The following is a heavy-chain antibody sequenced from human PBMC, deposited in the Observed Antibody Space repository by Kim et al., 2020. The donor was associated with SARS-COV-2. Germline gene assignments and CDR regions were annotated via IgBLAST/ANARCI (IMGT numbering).Heavy chain of an antibody. CDR1: GGSISNSRSY. D-gene: IGHD3-16*01. V-gene: IGHV4-39*01. CDR2: IYYSGST. Sequence: SETLSLTCSISGGSISNSRSYWGWIRQPPGKGLEWIGSIYYSGSTYYNPSLKSRVTISIDMSKNQFSLKLSSVTAADTAVYYCVTRAENFYVEIDCWGQGTLVTVSS. CDR3: VTRAENFYVEIDC. J-gene: IGHJ4*02.